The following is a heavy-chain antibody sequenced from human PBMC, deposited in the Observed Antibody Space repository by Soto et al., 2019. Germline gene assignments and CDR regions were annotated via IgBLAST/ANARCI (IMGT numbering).Heavy chain of an antibody. D-gene: IGHD3-16*01. V-gene: IGHV4-31*03. Sequence: QVQLQQSGPGLVKASQTLSLTCTVSGGSIINIGYYWNWIRQHPGKGLEWVGYIYYSGETSYNPSLKSRITISVDTSKNRFSLNLSSVTAAYTAVYYCSRDRGGANYYYGMDVWGQGTTVTVS. J-gene: IGHJ6*02. CDR2: IYYSGET. CDR3: SRDRGGANYYYGMDV. CDR1: GGSIINIGYY.